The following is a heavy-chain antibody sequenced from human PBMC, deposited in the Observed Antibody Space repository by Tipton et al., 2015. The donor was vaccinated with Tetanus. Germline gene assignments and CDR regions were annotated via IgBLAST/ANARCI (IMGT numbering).Heavy chain of an antibody. CDR3: ARGRGLGPHEYFER. J-gene: IGHJ5*02. V-gene: IGHV1-18*01. CDR1: GYTFTHYG. CDR2: ISPFNENV. Sequence: QVQLVQSGAEVKKPGASVKVSCKASGYTFTHYGVNWVRQAPGQRLEWMGWISPFNENVNYAEKFQCRLTMTTDRFTATVYMDLRSLGSDDTAVYYCARGRGLGPHEYFERWGQGTLVTVSS. D-gene: IGHD3/OR15-3a*01.